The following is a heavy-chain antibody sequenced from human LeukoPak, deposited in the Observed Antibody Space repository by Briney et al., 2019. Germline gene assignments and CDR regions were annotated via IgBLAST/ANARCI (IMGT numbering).Heavy chain of an antibody. CDR3: ARDLAGPLYYYGSGRVYGMDV. D-gene: IGHD3-10*01. Sequence: ASVKVSCKASGYTFTGYYMHWVRQAPGQGLEWMGWINPNSGGTNYARKFQGRVTMTRDTSISTAYMELSRLRSDDTAVYYCARDLAGPLYYYGSGRVYGMDVWGQGTTVTVSS. J-gene: IGHJ6*02. CDR2: INPNSGGT. V-gene: IGHV1-2*02. CDR1: GYTFTGYY.